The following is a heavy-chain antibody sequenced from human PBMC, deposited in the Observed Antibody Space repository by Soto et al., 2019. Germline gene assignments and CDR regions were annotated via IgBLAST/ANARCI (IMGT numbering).Heavy chain of an antibody. J-gene: IGHJ6*02. CDR1: GDSVSSNSAA. CDR3: ARVSSHYDILTGYGMDV. D-gene: IGHD3-9*01. CDR2: TYYRSKWYN. V-gene: IGHV6-1*01. Sequence: SETLSLTCAISGDSVSSNSAAWNWIRQSPSRGLEWLGRTYYRSKWYNDYAVSVKSRITINPDTSKNQFSLQLNSVTPEDTAVYYCARVSSHYDILTGYGMDVWGQGXTVTVSS.